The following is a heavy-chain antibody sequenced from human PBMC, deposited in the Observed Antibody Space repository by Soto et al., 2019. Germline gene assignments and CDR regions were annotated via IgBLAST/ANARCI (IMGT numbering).Heavy chain of an antibody. CDR1: GYTFTSYA. V-gene: IGHV1-3*01. Sequence: GASVKVSCKASGYTFTSYAMHWVRQAPGQRLEWMGWINAGNGNTKYSQKFQGRVTITRDTSASTAYMELSSLRSEDTAVYYCARSFSLGYCSSTSCSYGMDVWGQGTTVTV. J-gene: IGHJ6*02. CDR2: INAGNGNT. CDR3: ARSFSLGYCSSTSCSYGMDV. D-gene: IGHD2-2*01.